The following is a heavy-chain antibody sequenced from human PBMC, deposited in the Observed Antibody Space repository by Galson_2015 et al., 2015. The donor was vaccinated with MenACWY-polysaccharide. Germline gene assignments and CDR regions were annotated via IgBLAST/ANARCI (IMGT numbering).Heavy chain of an antibody. CDR2: ISASHDSK. J-gene: IGHJ3*01. CDR3: VNDVDMVPLGPPVGAFDS. Sequence: SLRLSCAGSGFSFSSYGMSWVRQAPGKGLEWVSSISASHDSKYYADSVKGRFTISRDNSKKTLFLQMNSLRAKDTALYYCVNDVDMVPLGPPVGAFDSWGQGTMVIVSS. V-gene: IGHV3-23*01. D-gene: IGHD2-8*01. CDR1: GFSFSSYG.